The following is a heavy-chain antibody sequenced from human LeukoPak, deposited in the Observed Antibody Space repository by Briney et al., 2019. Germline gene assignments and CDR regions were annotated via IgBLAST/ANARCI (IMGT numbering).Heavy chain of an antibody. CDR3: ARRGALVGAPQGLDY. J-gene: IGHJ4*02. CDR1: GYTFTGYY. Sequence: ASVKVSCKASGYTFTGYYMHWVRQAPGQGLEWMGWINPNSGGTNYAQKFQGRVTMTRDTSISTAYMELSRLRSDDTAVYYCARRGALVGAPQGLDYWGQGTLVTVSS. CDR2: INPNSGGT. V-gene: IGHV1-2*02. D-gene: IGHD1-26*01.